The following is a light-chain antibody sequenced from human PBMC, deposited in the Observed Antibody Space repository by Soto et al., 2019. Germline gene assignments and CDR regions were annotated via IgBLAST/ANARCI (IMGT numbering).Light chain of an antibody. Sequence: EIVLSQSPGTLSLSPGERATLSCRASQSVDTNYLARYQQKPGQAPRLLIYGASSRATGIPDRFSGSGSGTDFTLTISRLEPEDFAVYYCQQYGSSPWTFGQGTKVDIK. CDR2: GAS. V-gene: IGKV3-20*01. CDR3: QQYGSSPWT. CDR1: QSVDTNY. J-gene: IGKJ1*01.